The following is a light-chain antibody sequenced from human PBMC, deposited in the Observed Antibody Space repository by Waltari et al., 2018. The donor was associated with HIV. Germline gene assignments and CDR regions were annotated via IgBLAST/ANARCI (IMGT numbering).Light chain of an antibody. V-gene: IGLV3-1*01. Sequence: SYELTQPPSVSVSPGQTASITCSGDKLGDKYACWYQQKPGQSPVLVIYQDSKRPSGSPDRFSGSNSGNTATLTISGTQAMDEADYYCQAWDSSTAVVFGGGTKLTVL. J-gene: IGLJ2*01. CDR1: KLGDKY. CDR3: QAWDSSTAVV. CDR2: QDS.